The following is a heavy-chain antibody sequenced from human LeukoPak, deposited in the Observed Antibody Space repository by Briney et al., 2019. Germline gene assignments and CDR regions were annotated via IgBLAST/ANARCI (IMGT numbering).Heavy chain of an antibody. J-gene: IGHJ4*02. V-gene: IGHV3-23*01. CDR1: GFTFTNYP. CDR3: AKERITTTAFDY. Sequence: GGFLRLSCAASGFTFTNYPMNWVPQAPGKGLEGVSDIIGSGGNTHYADSVKGRFTISRDNSKNTLYLQMNSLTAEDTAIYYCAKERITTTAFDYWGQGTLVTVSS. D-gene: IGHD4-17*01. CDR2: IIGSGGNT.